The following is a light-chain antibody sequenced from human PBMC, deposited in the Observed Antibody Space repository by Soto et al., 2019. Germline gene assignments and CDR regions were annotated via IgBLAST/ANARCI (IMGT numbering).Light chain of an antibody. CDR2: DVN. V-gene: IGLV2-14*03. J-gene: IGLJ1*01. Sequence: QSVLTQPAAVSESPGQSITISCTGTIDDVGAYNYVSWYQQRPGSAPQLIMYDVNNRPSGASHRFSGSKSGHTAYLTISGLQSDDEANYHCSSYTSTYSLVFGTGTKVTV. CDR1: IDDVGAYNY. CDR3: SSYTSTYSLV.